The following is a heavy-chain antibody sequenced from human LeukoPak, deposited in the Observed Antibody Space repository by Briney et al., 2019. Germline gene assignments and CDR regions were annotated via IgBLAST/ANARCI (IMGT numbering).Heavy chain of an antibody. CDR3: ARGLDYYDCSGYPDY. Sequence: TSETLSLTCAVYGGSFSGYYWSWIRQPPGKGLEWIGEINHSGSTNYNPSLKSRVTISVDTSKNQFSLKLSSVTAADTAVYYCARGLDYYDCSGYPDYWGQGTLVTVSS. D-gene: IGHD3-22*01. CDR2: INHSGST. V-gene: IGHV4-34*01. J-gene: IGHJ4*02. CDR1: GGSFSGYY.